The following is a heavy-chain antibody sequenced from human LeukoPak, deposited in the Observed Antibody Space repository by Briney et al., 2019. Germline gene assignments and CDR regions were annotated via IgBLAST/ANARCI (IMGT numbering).Heavy chain of an antibody. Sequence: SETLSLTCTVSGGSISSYYWSWIRQPPGKGLEWVGYIYYSGSTNYNPSLKSRVTISVDTSKNQFSLKLSSVTAADTAVYYCARGMVGSSSPYYMDVWGKGTTVTVSS. CDR1: GGSISSYY. J-gene: IGHJ6*03. CDR3: ARGMVGSSSPYYMDV. V-gene: IGHV4-59*01. D-gene: IGHD6-13*01. CDR2: IYYSGST.